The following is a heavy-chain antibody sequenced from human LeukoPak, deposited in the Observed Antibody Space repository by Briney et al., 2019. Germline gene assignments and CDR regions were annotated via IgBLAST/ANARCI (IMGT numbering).Heavy chain of an antibody. CDR3: ARVGSRRGSGGSCYKY. Sequence: GGSLRLSCAASRFTFSSYWMSWVRQAPGKGLEWVANIKQDGSEKYYVDSVRGRFTISRDNAKNSLYLQMNSLRAEDTAVYYCARVGSRRGSGGSCYKYWGQGTLVTVSS. CDR2: IKQDGSEK. J-gene: IGHJ4*02. V-gene: IGHV3-7*01. CDR1: RFTFSSYW. D-gene: IGHD2-15*01.